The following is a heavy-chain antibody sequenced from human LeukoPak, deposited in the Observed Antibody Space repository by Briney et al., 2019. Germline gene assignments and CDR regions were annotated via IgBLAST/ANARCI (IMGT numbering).Heavy chain of an antibody. V-gene: IGHV1-18*01. D-gene: IGHD6-6*01. J-gene: IGHJ6*02. CDR3: ARVSIAARLNYYYGMDV. CDR2: ISAYNGNT. Sequence: ASVKVSCKASGYTFTSYGISWVRQAPGQGLEWMGWISAYNGNTNYAQKLQGRVTMTTDTSTSTAYMELSSLRSEDTAVYYCARVSIAARLNYYYGMDVWGQGTTVTVSS. CDR1: GYTFTSYG.